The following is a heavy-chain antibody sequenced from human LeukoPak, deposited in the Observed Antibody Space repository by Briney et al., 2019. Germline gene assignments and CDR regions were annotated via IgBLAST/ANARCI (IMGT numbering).Heavy chain of an antibody. CDR3: ARVVVAATANWFDP. V-gene: IGHV1-18*01. J-gene: IGHJ5*02. D-gene: IGHD1-26*01. CDR1: GYTFTSYG. Sequence: ASVKVSCKASGYTFTSYGISWVRQAPGQGLEWMGWISAYNGNTNYPQKLQGRVTMTTDTSTSTAYMELGSLKSDDTAVYYCARVVVAATANWFDPWGQGTLVTVSS. CDR2: ISAYNGNT.